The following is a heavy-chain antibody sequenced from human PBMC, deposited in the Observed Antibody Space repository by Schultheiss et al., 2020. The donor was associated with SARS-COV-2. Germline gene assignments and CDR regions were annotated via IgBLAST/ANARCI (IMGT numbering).Heavy chain of an antibody. CDR3: AAVGHYDSSGY. V-gene: IGHV1-2*02. D-gene: IGHD3-22*01. J-gene: IGHJ4*02. CDR2: INPNSGGT. Sequence: ASVKVSCKASGYTFTGYYMHWVRQAPGQGLEWMGWINPNSGGTNYAQKFQGRVTITRDMSTRTAYMELNSLRSEDTAVYYCAAVGHYDSSGYWGQGTLVTVSS. CDR1: GYTFTGYY.